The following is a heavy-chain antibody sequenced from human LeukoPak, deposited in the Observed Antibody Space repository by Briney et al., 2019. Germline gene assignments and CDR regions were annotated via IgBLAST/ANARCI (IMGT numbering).Heavy chain of an antibody. CDR2: IPYDGSNK. J-gene: IGHJ4*02. Sequence: GGCLRLSCAASVFTFSSYSMHWVRQAPCKGLEWVAVIPYDGSNKYYADSVKGRFTISRDNSKNTLYLQMNSLRAEDTAVYYCAARGSLDYWGQGTLVTVSS. CDR3: AARGSLDY. V-gene: IGHV3-30-3*01. CDR1: VFTFSSYS.